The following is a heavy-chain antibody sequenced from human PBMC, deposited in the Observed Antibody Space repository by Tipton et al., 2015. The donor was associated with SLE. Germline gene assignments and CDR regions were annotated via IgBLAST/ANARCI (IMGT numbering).Heavy chain of an antibody. CDR2: IYYSGST. J-gene: IGHJ4*02. Sequence: TLSLTCTVSGGSISSSSYYWGWIRQPPGKGLEWIGSIYYSGSTYYNPSLKSRVTISVDTSKNQFSLKLSSVTAADTAVYYCARMQLLVPAAQADYWGPGTLVTVSS. CDR1: GGSISSSSYY. V-gene: IGHV4-39*07. D-gene: IGHD2-2*01. CDR3: ARMQLLVPAAQADY.